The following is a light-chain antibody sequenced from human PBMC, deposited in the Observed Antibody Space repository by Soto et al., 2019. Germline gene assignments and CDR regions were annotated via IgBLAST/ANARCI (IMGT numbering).Light chain of an antibody. CDR3: QNYNTWSQT. V-gene: IGKV1-5*01. CDR1: ESINYW. J-gene: IGKJ2*01. CDR2: DAS. Sequence: TQMTQSPSTLSASVGDRVTITCRARESINYWLAWYQQKPGRAPKLLIYDASRLESGVPSRFSGSGFGTQFSLTISSLQPEDFATYYCQNYNTWSQTFGQGTKLEIK.